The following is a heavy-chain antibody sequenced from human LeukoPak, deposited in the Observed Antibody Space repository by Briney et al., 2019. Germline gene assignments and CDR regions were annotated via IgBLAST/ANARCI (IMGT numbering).Heavy chain of an antibody. D-gene: IGHD3-10*01. CDR2: IYHSGST. J-gene: IGHJ5*02. CDR3: ARGGASSLWFGELLTRFDP. Sequence: KPSETLSLTCAVSGYSISSGYYWGWIRQPPGKGLEWIGSIYHSGSTYYNPSLKSRVTISVDTSTNQFSLKLSSVTAADTAVYYCARGGASSLWFGELLTRFDPWGQGTLVTVSS. CDR1: GYSISSGYY. V-gene: IGHV4-38-2*01.